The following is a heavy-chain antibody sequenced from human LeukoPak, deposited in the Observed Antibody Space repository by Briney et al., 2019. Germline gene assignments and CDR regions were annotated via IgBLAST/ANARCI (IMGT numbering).Heavy chain of an antibody. CDR2: INHSGST. D-gene: IGHD5-12*01. Sequence: SETLSLTCAVYGGSFSGYYWSWIRQPPGKGLEWIGEINHSGSTNYNPSLKSRVTISVDTSKNQFSLKLSSVTAADTVVYYCARKATINLPLYYYYYGMDVWGQGTTVTVSS. V-gene: IGHV4-34*01. CDR1: GGSFSGYY. J-gene: IGHJ6*02. CDR3: ARKATINLPLYYYYYGMDV.